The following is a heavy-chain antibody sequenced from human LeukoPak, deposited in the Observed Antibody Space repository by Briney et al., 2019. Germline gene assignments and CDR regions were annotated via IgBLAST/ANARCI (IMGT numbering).Heavy chain of an antibody. J-gene: IGHJ2*01. Sequence: ETLCLTCTVSGGSVSSGSFYWSWIRQPPGKGLEWIGYISYSGSTNYYPSLKSRVIISVDTSKNQFSLKLSSVTAADTAVYYCARSYCGSDCYSGTYWYFDLWGRGTIVTVSS. CDR1: GGSVSSGSFY. D-gene: IGHD2-21*02. CDR2: ISYSGST. CDR3: ARSYCGSDCYSGTYWYFDL. V-gene: IGHV4-61*01.